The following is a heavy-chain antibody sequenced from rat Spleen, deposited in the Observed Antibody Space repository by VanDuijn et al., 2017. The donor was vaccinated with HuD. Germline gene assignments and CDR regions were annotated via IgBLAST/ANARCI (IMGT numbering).Heavy chain of an antibody. Sequence: EVQLVESGGDLVQPGRSVKLSCAASGFTFSNYDMAWVRQAPTKGLEWVASISTSGVGTYYRDSVKGRFTVSRDNAKSTLYLQMDSLTSEDTATYYCATGPRILRLDWFAYWGQGTLVTVSS. CDR1: GFTFSNYD. J-gene: IGHJ3*01. D-gene: IGHD1-6*01. CDR3: ATGPRILRLDWFAY. CDR2: ISTSGVGT. V-gene: IGHV5-27*01.